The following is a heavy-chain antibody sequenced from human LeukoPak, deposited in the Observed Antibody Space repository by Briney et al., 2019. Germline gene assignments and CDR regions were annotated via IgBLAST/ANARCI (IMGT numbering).Heavy chain of an antibody. CDR1: KFTFGSYW. CDR3: AKDLITGVYHYYFDY. V-gene: IGHV3-7*01. Sequence: GGSLRLSCAASKFTFGSYWMTWVRQAPGKGLEWVANIKQDGSEKYYVDSVKGRFTISRDNAKNSLYLQMNSLRAEDTAVYYCAKDLITGVYHYYFDYWGQGTLVTVSS. CDR2: IKQDGSEK. D-gene: IGHD7-27*01. J-gene: IGHJ4*02.